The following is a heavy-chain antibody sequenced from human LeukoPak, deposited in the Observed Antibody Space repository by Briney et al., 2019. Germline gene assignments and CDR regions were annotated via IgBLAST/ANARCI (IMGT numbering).Heavy chain of an antibody. D-gene: IGHD1-26*01. V-gene: IGHV3-23*01. J-gene: IGHJ5*02. Sequence: GGSLRLSCAASGFTFSNYAMTWVRQAPGKGLEWVSGISGSGSSTYYADSVKGRFTISRDNSKNTLYLQMNSLRAEDTAVYYCAKEGAYAALNAWGQGTLVSVSS. CDR1: GFTFSNYA. CDR2: ISGSGSST. CDR3: AKEGAYAALNA.